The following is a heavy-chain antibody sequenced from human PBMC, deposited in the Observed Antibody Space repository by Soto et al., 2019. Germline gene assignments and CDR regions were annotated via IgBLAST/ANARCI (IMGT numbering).Heavy chain of an antibody. CDR3: VRGRVMITFGVVIVIDY. CDR1: GFTFTSSA. CDR2: IVVGSGYT. V-gene: IGHV1-58*02. J-gene: IGHJ4*02. D-gene: IGHD3-16*02. Sequence: ASVKVSCKASGFTFTSSAMQWVRQARGQRLEWIGWIVVGSGYTDYAQKFQGRVTLTGNTSITTAYMELSSLRSEDTAVYYCVRGRVMITFGVVIVIDYWGQGSPVTVSS.